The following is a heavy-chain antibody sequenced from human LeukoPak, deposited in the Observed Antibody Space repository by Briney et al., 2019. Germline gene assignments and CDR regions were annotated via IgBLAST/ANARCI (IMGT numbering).Heavy chain of an antibody. CDR2: ITSGSSYI. CDR1: GFIFSTYN. Sequence: GGSLRLSCAASGFIFSTYNMNWVRHAPGQRLEWVSSITSGSSYIYYADSVKGRFTISRDNAKSSLYLQMNSLRAEDTAVYYCASRLRWYWYFDLWGRGTLVTVSS. D-gene: IGHD4-23*01. J-gene: IGHJ2*01. V-gene: IGHV3-21*01. CDR3: ASRLRWYWYFDL.